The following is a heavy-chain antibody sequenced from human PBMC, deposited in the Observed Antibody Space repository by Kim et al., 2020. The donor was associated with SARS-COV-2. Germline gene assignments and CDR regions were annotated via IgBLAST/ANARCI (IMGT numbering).Heavy chain of an antibody. CDR3: ARVTSGWYEVDF. CDR2: T. Sequence: TSYNPSRKSRVAIALDTPRNQFSLRLSSVTAADAAIYYCARVTSGWYEVDFWGQGTLVPVSS. D-gene: IGHD6-19*01. J-gene: IGHJ4*02. V-gene: IGHV4-59*01.